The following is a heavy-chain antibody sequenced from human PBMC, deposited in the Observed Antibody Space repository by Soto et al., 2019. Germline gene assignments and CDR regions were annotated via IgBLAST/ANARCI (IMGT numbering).Heavy chain of an antibody. D-gene: IGHD3-16*02. CDR2: ISSSGSTI. CDR1: GFTFSSYS. V-gene: IGHV3-48*04. Sequence: EVQLVESGGGLVQPGGSLRLSCAASGFTFSSYSMNWVRQAPGKGLEWVSYISSSGSTIYYADSVKGRFTISRDNAKNSLYLQMNSLRAEDTAVYYCARDRNDYVWGSYRYEPFDYWGQGTLVTVSS. J-gene: IGHJ4*02. CDR3: ARDRNDYVWGSYRYEPFDY.